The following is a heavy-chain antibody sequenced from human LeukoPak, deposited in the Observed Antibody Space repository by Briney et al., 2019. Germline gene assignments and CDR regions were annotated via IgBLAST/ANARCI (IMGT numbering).Heavy chain of an antibody. CDR2: IYSGGST. Sequence: GGSLRLSCAASGFTVSSNYMSWVRQAPGKGLEWVSVIYSGGSTYYADSVKGRFTISRDNSKNTLYLQMNSLRAEDAAVYYCARVSAPYYDRSGYADYWGQGTLVTVSS. CDR1: GFTVSSNY. V-gene: IGHV3-53*01. D-gene: IGHD3-22*01. J-gene: IGHJ4*02. CDR3: ARVSAPYYDRSGYADY.